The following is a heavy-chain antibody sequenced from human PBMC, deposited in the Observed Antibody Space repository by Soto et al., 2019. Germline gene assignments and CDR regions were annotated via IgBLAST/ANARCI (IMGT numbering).Heavy chain of an antibody. CDR2: RSSSGTTT. J-gene: IGHJ4*02. D-gene: IGHD1-26*01. CDR1: GFTFSSYA. CDR3: SKDLAGAARGRFDY. Sequence: EVQLLESGGGLVQPGGSLRLSCSASGFTFSSYAMSWVRQAPGKGLEWGSGRSSSGTTTYYADSVKGRSTISRDNSENTLLLQMHSLRTEDTALHYCSKDLAGAARGRFDYLGQGTLVTVSS. V-gene: IGHV3-23*01.